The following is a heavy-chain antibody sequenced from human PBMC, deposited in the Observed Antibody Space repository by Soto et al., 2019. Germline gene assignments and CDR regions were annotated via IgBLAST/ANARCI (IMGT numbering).Heavy chain of an antibody. V-gene: IGHV1-69*13. J-gene: IGHJ3*02. CDR1: GGTFSSYA. CDR3: ARDWNDGSNAFDI. Sequence: SVKVSCKASGGTFSSYAISWGRQAPGQGLDWMGGIIHIYGTANSAQKFQGRVTITADESTSTAYMELSSLRTEDTAVYYCARDWNDGSNAFDIWGQGTMVTVSS. D-gene: IGHD1-1*01. CDR2: IIHIYGTA.